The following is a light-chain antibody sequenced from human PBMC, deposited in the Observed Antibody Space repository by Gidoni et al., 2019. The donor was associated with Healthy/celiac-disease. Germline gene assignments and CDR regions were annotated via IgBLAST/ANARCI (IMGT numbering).Light chain of an antibody. CDR2: AAS. CDR3: QQYYSYPHT. Sequence: IRMTQSPSSFSASTGDRVTITCRASQGISSYLAWYQQKPGKAPKLLIYAASTLQSGVPSRFSGSGSGTDFTLTISCLQSEDFATYYCQQYYSYPHTFGPGTKVDIK. J-gene: IGKJ3*01. CDR1: QGISSY. V-gene: IGKV1-8*01.